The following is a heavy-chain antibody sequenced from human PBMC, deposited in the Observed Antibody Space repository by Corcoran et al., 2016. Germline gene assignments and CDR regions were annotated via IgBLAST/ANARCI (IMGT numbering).Heavy chain of an antibody. J-gene: IGHJ4*02. D-gene: IGHD3-22*01. CDR1: GFTFSSYG. V-gene: IGHV3-33*01. CDR3: SREYYYRSSCYPPHFDY. CDR2: IWYDGSNK. Sequence: QVQLVESGGGVVQPGRSLRLSCAASGFTFSSYGMHWVRQAPGKGLEWVAVIWYDGSNKYYADSVKGRFTISRDNSKNTLYLQMNSLRAEDEAVDVYSREYYYRSSCYPPHFDYWGQGTLVTVSS.